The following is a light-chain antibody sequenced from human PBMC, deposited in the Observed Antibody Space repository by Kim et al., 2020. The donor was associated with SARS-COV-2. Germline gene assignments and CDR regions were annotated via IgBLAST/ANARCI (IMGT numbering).Light chain of an antibody. Sequence: QPVLTQSPSASASLGASVKLTCTLSSGHSSYAIAWHQQQPEKGPRYLMKLNNDGSHSKGDGIPDRFSGSSSGAERYLIISSLQSEDEADYYCQTWGTGIQVFGGGTQLTVL. CDR2: LNNDGSH. V-gene: IGLV4-69*01. CDR3: QTWGTGIQV. J-gene: IGLJ2*01. CDR1: SGHSSYA.